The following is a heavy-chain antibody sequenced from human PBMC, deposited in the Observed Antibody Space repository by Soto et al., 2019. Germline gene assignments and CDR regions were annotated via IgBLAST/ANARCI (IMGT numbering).Heavy chain of an antibody. CDR2: IWYDGSDK. D-gene: IGHD2-2*01. CDR3: AREHCSSTSCYWFYYGMDV. CDR1: GFIFSSYG. J-gene: IGHJ6*02. Sequence: QLQLVESGGGVVQPGRSLRLSCAASGFIFSSYGMHWVRQAPGKGLGWVAVIWYDGSDKYYADSVKGRFTISRDNSKNMLYLQMNSLRAEDTAVYYCAREHCSSTSCYWFYYGMDVWGQGTTVTVSS. V-gene: IGHV3-33*01.